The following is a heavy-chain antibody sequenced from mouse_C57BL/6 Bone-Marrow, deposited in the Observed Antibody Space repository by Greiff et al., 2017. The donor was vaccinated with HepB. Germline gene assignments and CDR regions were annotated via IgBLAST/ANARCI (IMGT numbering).Heavy chain of an antibody. Sequence: QVQLQQPGAELVEPGASVKMSCKASGYTFTSYWITWVKQRPGQGLEWIGDIYPGSGSTNYNEKFKSKATLTVDTSSSTAYMQLSSLTSEDSAVYYCARSGYYAAWFAYWGQGTLVTVSA. CDR1: GYTFTSYW. V-gene: IGHV1-55*01. CDR2: IYPGSGST. J-gene: IGHJ3*01. D-gene: IGHD2-3*01. CDR3: ARSGYYAAWFAY.